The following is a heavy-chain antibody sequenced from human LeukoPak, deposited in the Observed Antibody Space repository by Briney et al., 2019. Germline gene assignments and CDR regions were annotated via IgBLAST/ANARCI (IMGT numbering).Heavy chain of an antibody. V-gene: IGHV1-18*01. Sequence: ASVTVSCKASGYTFTSYGISWVRQAPGQGLEWMGWISAYNGNTNYAQKLQGRVIMTTDTSTSTAYMELRSLRSDDTAVYYCARDKPYYYDSSGYEPDFDYWGQGTLVTVSS. CDR1: GYTFTSYG. CDR2: ISAYNGNT. D-gene: IGHD3-22*01. CDR3: ARDKPYYYDSSGYEPDFDY. J-gene: IGHJ4*02.